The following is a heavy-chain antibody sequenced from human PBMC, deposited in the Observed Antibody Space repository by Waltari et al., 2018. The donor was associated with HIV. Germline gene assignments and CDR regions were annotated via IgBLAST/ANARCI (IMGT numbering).Heavy chain of an antibody. D-gene: IGHD3-22*01. V-gene: IGHV3-21*01. J-gene: IGHJ4*02. CDR3: ARLFGSYYYDAAGYYFDY. Sequence: VQLVESGGGLVKPGGSLRLSCAASGFPFSSYTITWVRQAPGKGLEWVSSISSSSSYIYMADSLKGRITISRDNAKRSVFLQMNRLRAEDTAVYYCARLFGSYYYDAAGYYFDYWGQGTLVTVSS. CDR1: GFPFSSYT. CDR2: ISSSSSYI.